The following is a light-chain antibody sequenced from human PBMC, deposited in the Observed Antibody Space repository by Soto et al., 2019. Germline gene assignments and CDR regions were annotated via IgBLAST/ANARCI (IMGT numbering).Light chain of an antibody. V-gene: IGKV3-15*01. Sequence: EIVMTQSPATLSVSPGERATLSCRASQSVSSNLAWYQQKPGQAPRLLIYGASTRANGIPARFSGSGSGTEFTLTISSLQSEDFAGYYCQQYNNWRTFGQGTKVEIK. CDR3: QQYNNWRT. CDR1: QSVSSN. J-gene: IGKJ1*01. CDR2: GAS.